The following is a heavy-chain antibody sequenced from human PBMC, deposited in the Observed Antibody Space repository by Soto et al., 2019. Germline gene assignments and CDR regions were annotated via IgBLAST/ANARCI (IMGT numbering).Heavy chain of an antibody. J-gene: IGHJ4*02. CDR2: ISYDGSNK. V-gene: IGHV3-30*18. Sequence: QVQLVESGGGVVQPGRSLRLSCAASGFTFSSYGMYWVRQAPGKGLEWVAVISYDGSNKYYADSVKGLFTISRDISKKTLYLQMNRLRVEDTAVYYCAKEENYYDTTPWGIDYWGQGTLVSVSS. D-gene: IGHD3-22*01. CDR3: AKEENYYDTTPWGIDY. CDR1: GFTFSSYG.